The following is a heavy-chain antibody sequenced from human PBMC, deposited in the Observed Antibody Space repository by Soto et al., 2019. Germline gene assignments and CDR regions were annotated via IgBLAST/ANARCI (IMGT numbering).Heavy chain of an antibody. CDR1: GFTFSSYW. CDR2: INSEGSTT. CDR3: TRGYSSGWYALGDY. Sequence: EVQLVESGGGLVQPGGSLRLSCAASGFTFSSYWMHWVRQAPGKGLVWVSRINSEGSTTTYADSVKGRFTISRDNAKNTLYLQMNSLRAEDTAVYYCTRGYSSGWYALGDYWGQGTLVTVSS. D-gene: IGHD6-19*01. V-gene: IGHV3-74*01. J-gene: IGHJ4*02.